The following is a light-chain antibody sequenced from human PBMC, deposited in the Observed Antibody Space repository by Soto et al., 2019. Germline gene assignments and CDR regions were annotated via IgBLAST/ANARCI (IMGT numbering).Light chain of an antibody. CDR1: SSDVGGYNY. Sequence: QSALTQPRSGSGSPGQSVTISCSGTSSDVGGYNYVSWYQQYLGTAPKLMIYDVSMRPSGVPYRFSGSKSGNTASLTISGLQAEDEADYYCCSYAGSYTFYVFGSGTKVTVL. V-gene: IGLV2-11*01. CDR2: DVS. J-gene: IGLJ1*01. CDR3: CSYAGSYTFYV.